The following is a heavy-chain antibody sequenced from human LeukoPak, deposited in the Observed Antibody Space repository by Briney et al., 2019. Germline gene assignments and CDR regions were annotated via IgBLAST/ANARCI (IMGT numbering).Heavy chain of an antibody. CDR3: ARGQYYGSGSSGVDY. D-gene: IGHD3-10*01. CDR2: INHSGST. J-gene: IGHJ4*02. V-gene: IGHV4-34*01. CDR1: GGSFSGYY. Sequence: PSETLSLTCAVYGGSFSGYYWSWIRQPPGKGLEWIGEINHSGSTNYNPSLKSRVTISVDTSKNQFSLKLSSVTAADTAVYYCARGQYYGSGSSGVDYWGQGTLVTVSS.